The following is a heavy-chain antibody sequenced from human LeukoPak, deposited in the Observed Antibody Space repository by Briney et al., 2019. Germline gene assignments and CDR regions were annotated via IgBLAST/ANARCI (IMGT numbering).Heavy chain of an antibody. CDR2: LFYSGST. J-gene: IGHJ4*02. V-gene: IGHV4-59*08. D-gene: IGHD6-19*01. CDR3: ARGRLRIAVAGPLGY. Sequence: SETLSLTCNVSGGSISSYYWSWIRQPPGKGLEWIGYLFYSGSTNYNPSLKSRVTISVDSSKNQFSLKLSSVTAADTAVYYCARGRLRIAVAGPLGYWGQGTLVTVSS. CDR1: GGSISSYY.